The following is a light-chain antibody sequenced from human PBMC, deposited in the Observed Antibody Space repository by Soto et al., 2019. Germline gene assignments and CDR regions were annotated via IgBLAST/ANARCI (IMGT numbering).Light chain of an antibody. CDR3: QQYRDLPQT. CDR2: NSS. V-gene: IGKV3-20*01. J-gene: IGKJ1*01. Sequence: EIVFTQSPGTLSLSPGERATLACRASQSVRSNYLAWYQQKPGQAPRLLIYNSSTRATGIPDRFSGSGSGTDFTLTISRLEPEDFALYYCQQYRDLPQTFGQGTQLEIK. CDR1: QSVRSNY.